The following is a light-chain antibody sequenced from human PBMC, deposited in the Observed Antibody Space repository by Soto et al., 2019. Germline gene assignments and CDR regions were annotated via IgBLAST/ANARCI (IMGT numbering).Light chain of an antibody. CDR1: QSVSSNY. Sequence: EIVLTQSPGTLSLSPGERATLSCRASQSVSSNYLAWYQQKPGQAPRPLIYGASSRATGIQDRFSGSGAGTDFTLTISRLESEAFAVSYCEQYGSSPWTFGQGTKVEIK. J-gene: IGKJ1*01. CDR2: GAS. CDR3: EQYGSSPWT. V-gene: IGKV3-20*01.